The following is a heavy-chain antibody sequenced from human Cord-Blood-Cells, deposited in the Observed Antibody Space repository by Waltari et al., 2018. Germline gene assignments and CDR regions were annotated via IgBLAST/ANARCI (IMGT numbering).Heavy chain of an antibody. D-gene: IGHD7-27*01. Sequence: EVQLVESGGGLVQPGGSLRLPCAASGFTFSSYGMHWVRQAPGKGLVWVSRINSDGSSTSYADSVKGRFTISRDNAKNTLYLQMNSLRAEDTAVYYCASEILSNTFDYWGQGTLVTVSS. J-gene: IGHJ4*02. CDR2: INSDGSST. CDR3: ASEILSNTFDY. CDR1: GFTFSSYG. V-gene: IGHV3-74*01.